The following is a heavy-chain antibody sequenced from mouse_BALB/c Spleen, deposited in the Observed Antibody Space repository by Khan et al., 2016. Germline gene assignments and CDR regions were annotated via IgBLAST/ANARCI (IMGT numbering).Heavy chain of an antibody. J-gene: IGHJ4*01. CDR3: ARLGYYGTMDY. D-gene: IGHD1-1*01. V-gene: IGHV4-1*02. CDR1: GFDFSRYW. Sequence: EVKLLESGGGLVQPGGSLKLSCAASGFDFSRYWMSWVRQAPGKGLEWIGEINPDSSTINYTPSLKDKFIISRDTANNTLYLQMSKVRYEDTALYYCARLGYYGTMDYWGQGTSVTVSS. CDR2: INPDSSTI.